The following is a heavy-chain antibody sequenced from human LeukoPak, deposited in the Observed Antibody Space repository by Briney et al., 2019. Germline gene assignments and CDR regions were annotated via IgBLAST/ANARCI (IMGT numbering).Heavy chain of an antibody. V-gene: IGHV4-59*01. J-gene: IGHJ4*02. CDR1: GGSISSYY. D-gene: IGHD1-26*01. Sequence: SETLSLTCTVSGGSISSYYWSWIRQPPGKGLEWIGYIYYSGSTNYNPSLKSRVTISVDASKNRFSLKLSSVTAADTAVYYCARDDVGSYLLYWGQGTLVTVSS. CDR3: ARDDVGSYLLY. CDR2: IYYSGST.